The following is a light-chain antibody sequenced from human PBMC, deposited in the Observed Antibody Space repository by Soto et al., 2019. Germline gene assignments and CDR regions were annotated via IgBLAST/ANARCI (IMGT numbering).Light chain of an antibody. CDR3: QQYNRLPCT. V-gene: IGKV1-8*01. CDR1: QGFSSY. Sequence: TQAPSTLSISTGDRATLSCRASQGFSSYLAWYQQKPGKAPKLLIYAASNWQSGVPERFSGSGSGTDFTLTISSLESEDFAFYYCQQYNRLPCTFGQGTKVDIK. CDR2: AAS. J-gene: IGKJ1*01.